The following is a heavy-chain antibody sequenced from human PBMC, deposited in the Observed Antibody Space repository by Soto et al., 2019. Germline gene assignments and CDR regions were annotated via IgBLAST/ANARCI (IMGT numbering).Heavy chain of an antibody. D-gene: IGHD6-19*01. CDR3: ARQPYTSGAYYFDY. CDR2: IFHTGSA. Sequence: SETLSLTCTVSGDSISSYYWSWIRQPSGKGLEWIGYIFHTGSANYNPSLKSRVTISIDTSKNQFSLRLSSVTAADTAVYYCARQPYTSGAYYFDYWGQGSLVTVSS. CDR1: GDSISSYY. J-gene: IGHJ4*02. V-gene: IGHV4-59*08.